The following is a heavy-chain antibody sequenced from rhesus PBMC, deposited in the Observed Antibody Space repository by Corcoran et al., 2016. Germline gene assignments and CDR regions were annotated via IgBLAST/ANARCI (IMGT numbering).Heavy chain of an antibody. CDR3: ARGRIVVVLTAPYRYFDY. CDR2: IYGSSGST. V-gene: IGHV4-76*01. CDR1: GGSISGGYD. D-gene: IGHD2-15*01. J-gene: IGHJ3*01. Sequence: AVSGGSISGGYDWSWIRQPPGKGLEWIGYIYGSSGSTNYNPSLKNRVTISKDASKNEFSLKLSSVTAADTAVYYCARGRIVVVLTAPYRYFDYWGQGLRVTVSS.